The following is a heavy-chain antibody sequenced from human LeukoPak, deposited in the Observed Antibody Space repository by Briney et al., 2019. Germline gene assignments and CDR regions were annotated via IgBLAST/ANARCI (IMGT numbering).Heavy chain of an antibody. V-gene: IGHV1-8*01. J-gene: IGHJ5*02. CDR1: GYTFTSYD. D-gene: IGHD3-10*01. CDR3: ARGVEGLLWFGELFGNNWFDP. CDR2: MNPNSGNT. Sequence: GASVKVSCKASGYTFTSYDINWVRQATGQGLEWMGWMNPNSGNTGYSQKFQGRVTMTRNNSISTAYMELSSLRSDDTAVYYCARGVEGLLWFGELFGNNWFDPWGQGTLVTVSS.